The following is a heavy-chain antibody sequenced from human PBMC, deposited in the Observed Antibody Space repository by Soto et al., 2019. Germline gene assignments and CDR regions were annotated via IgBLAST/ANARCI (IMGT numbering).Heavy chain of an antibody. J-gene: IGHJ4*02. D-gene: IGHD4-17*01. Sequence: PSETLSLTCTVSGGSVSSGSYYWSWIRQPPGKGLEWIGYIYYSGSTNYNPSLKSRVTISVDTSKNQFSLKLSSVTAADTAVYYCARGTYGVFDSWGQGTLVTVSS. V-gene: IGHV4-61*01. CDR3: ARGTYGVFDS. CDR2: IYYSGST. CDR1: GGSVSSGSYY.